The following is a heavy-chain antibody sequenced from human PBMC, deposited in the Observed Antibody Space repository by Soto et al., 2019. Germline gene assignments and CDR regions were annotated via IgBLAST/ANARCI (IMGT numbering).Heavy chain of an antibody. J-gene: IGHJ5*01. CDR1: GFSFSSYT. CDR2: ITNRGTHT. D-gene: IGHD2-15*01. V-gene: IGHV3-21*06. Sequence: EVQLVESGGGLVKPGESLRLSCAASGFSFSSYTMNWVSQAPGKGLQWVSSITNRGTHTYSADSVKGRFTISRDNDKNSLYLQMNNLRAEDTGIYYCARAREVAWFDSWGLGTLVTVTS. CDR3: ARAREVAWFDS.